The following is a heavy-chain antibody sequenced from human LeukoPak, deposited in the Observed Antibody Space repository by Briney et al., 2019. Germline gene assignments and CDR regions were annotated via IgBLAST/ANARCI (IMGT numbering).Heavy chain of an antibody. Sequence: GGSLRLSCAASGFTFSSYSMNWVRQAPGKGLEWVGRIRSKANSYATAYAASVKGRFTISRDDSKNTAYLQMNSLKTEDTAVYYCTSRRPGGNSDYWGQGTLVTVSS. D-gene: IGHD4-23*01. V-gene: IGHV3-73*01. CDR3: TSRRPGGNSDY. CDR1: GFTFSSYS. CDR2: IRSKANSYAT. J-gene: IGHJ4*02.